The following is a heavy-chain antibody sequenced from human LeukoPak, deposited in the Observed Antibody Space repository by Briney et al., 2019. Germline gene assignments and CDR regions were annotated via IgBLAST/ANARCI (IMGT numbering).Heavy chain of an antibody. V-gene: IGHV1-69*13. CDR2: IIPIFGTA. D-gene: IGHD6-19*01. CDR3: ARDLVEGVAGYYYYYGMDV. CDR1: GGTFSSYA. Sequence: SVKVSCKASGGTFSSYAISWVRQAPGQGLEWMGGIIPIFGTANYAQKFQGRVTITADESTSTAYMELSSLRSDDTAVYYCARDLVEGVAGYYYYYGMDVWGQGTTVTVSS. J-gene: IGHJ6*02.